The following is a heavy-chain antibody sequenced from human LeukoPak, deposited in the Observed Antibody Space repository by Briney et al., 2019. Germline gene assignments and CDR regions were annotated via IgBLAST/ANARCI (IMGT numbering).Heavy chain of an antibody. CDR3: ASGAVAATDY. V-gene: IGHV4-34*01. CDR2: INHSGST. CDR1: GGSFSGYY. D-gene: IGHD6-19*01. J-gene: IGHJ4*02. Sequence: SETLSLTCAVYGGSFSGYYWSWIRQPPGKGLEWIGEINHSGSTNYNPSLKGRVTISVDTSKNQFSLKLSSVTAADTAVYYCASGAVAATDYWGQGTLVTVSS.